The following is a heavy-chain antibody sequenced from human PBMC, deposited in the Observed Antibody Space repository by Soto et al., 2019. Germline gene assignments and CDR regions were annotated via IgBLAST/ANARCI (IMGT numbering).Heavy chain of an antibody. V-gene: IGHV4-59*03. CDR3: AITRIENHYYGGRDV. CDR2: ISYTGIT. Sequence: QVQLQESGPGLVKASETLSLACSVSGASITTYYYSWVRQAPGKALEWIGYISYTGITNYNPSLESRVTIPQDTSKNQLSLTMTSVTAADTAVYYCAITRIENHYYGGRDVWGPGTTVTVSS. J-gene: IGHJ6*02. CDR1: GASITTYY. D-gene: IGHD3-22*01.